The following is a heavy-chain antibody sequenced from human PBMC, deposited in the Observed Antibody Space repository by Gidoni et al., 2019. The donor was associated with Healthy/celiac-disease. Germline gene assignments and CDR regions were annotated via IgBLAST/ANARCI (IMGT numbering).Heavy chain of an antibody. J-gene: IGHJ4*02. Sequence: EVQMVESGGGMVQPGGSLRLSWAASGFTLSSYWLSWVRQAPGKGLEWVANIKQDVSETYYVDSVKGRFTISRDNAKNSLYLQMNRLRAEDTAVYYCARDIAMATIWAYWGQGTLVTVSS. CDR1: GFTLSSYW. CDR3: ARDIAMATIWAY. V-gene: IGHV3-7*04. D-gene: IGHD5-12*01. CDR2: IKQDVSET.